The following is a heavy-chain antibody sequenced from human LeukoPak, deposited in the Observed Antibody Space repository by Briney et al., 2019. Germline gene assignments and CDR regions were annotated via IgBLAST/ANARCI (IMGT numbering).Heavy chain of an antibody. CDR2: ISGGGGST. V-gene: IGHV3-23*01. D-gene: IGHD3-16*01. CDR3: AKWPEGAMDYFDY. J-gene: IGHJ4*02. Sequence: PGGSLRLSCAASGFTFSSYAMSWVRQAPGKGLEWVSAISGGGGSTYYADSVKGRFTISRDNSKNTLYLEMSSLRVEDTAIYYCAKWPEGAMDYFDYWGQGTLVTVSS. CDR1: GFTFSSYA.